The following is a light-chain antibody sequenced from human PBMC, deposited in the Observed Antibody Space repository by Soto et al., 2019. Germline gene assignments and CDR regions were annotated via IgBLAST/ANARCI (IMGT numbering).Light chain of an antibody. CDR1: QSISSW. CDR3: QQYNTYPYT. CDR2: KAS. J-gene: IGKJ2*01. V-gene: IGKV1-5*03. Sequence: DIQITQSPSTLSASVGDRVTITCRASQSISSWLAWYQQKPGKAPKLLIYKASTLESGVPSGFSGSGSGTEFTLTISSLQPDDFATYYCQQYNTYPYTFGQGTKLEIK.